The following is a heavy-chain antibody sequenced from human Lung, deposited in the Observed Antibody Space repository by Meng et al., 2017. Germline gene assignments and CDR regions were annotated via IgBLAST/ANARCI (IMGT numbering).Heavy chain of an antibody. CDR2: MSFDGAQI. V-gene: IGHV3-30*01. Sequence: QVELVESGGGVGQPGGSLSLSCAASGLTFNTYAMHWVRQAPGKGLEWVSLMSFDGAQIYYSDSVRGRFTISRDNSKNTLYLQMNSLRAEDTAVYYCARDKPPNDVWGRGTLVTVSS. J-gene: IGHJ2*01. CDR1: GLTFNTYA. CDR3: ARDKPPNDV.